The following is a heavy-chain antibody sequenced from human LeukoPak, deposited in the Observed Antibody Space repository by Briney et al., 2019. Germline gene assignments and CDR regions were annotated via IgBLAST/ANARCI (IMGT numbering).Heavy chain of an antibody. Sequence: GGSLRLSRAASGFAFDDYAMHWVRQAPGKGLEWVSLISWDGGSTYYADSVKGRFTISRDNSKNSLYLQMNSLRAEDTALYYCAKEGGPSSSGGYYYYMDVWGKGTTVTVSS. CDR3: AKEGGPSSSGGYYYYMDV. V-gene: IGHV3-43D*03. J-gene: IGHJ6*03. D-gene: IGHD6-6*01. CDR2: ISWDGGST. CDR1: GFAFDDYA.